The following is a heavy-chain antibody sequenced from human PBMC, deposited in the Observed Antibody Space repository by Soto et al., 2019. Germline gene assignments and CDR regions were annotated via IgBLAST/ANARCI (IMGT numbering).Heavy chain of an antibody. D-gene: IGHD4-17*01. J-gene: IGHJ5*02. CDR3: ARVPTTVTHPKSPFLVDRDVKDESFAP. Sequence: SETRSRTWIVSGGSPSSNCWSWIRQPPGKGLEWMGCISDSGNTYYNPSLQRRVTISIDTSTNQFLLDLTSVTTADTAVYYCARVPTTVTHPKSPFLVDRDVKDESFAPWGQGTLVTVSS. CDR2: ISDSGNT. V-gene: IGHV4-59*01. CDR1: GGSPSSNC.